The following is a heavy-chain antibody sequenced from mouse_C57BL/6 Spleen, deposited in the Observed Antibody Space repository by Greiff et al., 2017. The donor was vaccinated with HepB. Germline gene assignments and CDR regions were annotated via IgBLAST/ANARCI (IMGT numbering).Heavy chain of an antibody. CDR3: ARGNYDYDGAWFAY. D-gene: IGHD2-4*01. V-gene: IGHV5-6*01. Sequence: EVHLVESGGDLVKPGGSLKLSCAASGFTFSSYGMSWVRQTPDKRLEWVATISSGGSYTYYPDSVKGRFTISRDNAKNTLYLQMSSLKSEDTAMYYSARGNYDYDGAWFAYWGQGTLVTVSA. CDR1: GFTFSSYG. CDR2: ISSGGSYT. J-gene: IGHJ3*01.